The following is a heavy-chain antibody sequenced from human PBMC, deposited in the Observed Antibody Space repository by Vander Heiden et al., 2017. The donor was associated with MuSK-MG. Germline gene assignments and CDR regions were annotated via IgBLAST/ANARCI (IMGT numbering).Heavy chain of an antibody. V-gene: IGHV3-53*01. J-gene: IGHJ4*02. CDR3: ARGGNDFWSGYYVFDY. D-gene: IGHD3-3*01. CDR1: GFTVSSNY. Sequence: EVQLVESGGGLIQPGGSLRLSCAASGFTVSSNYMRWVRQAPGKGLEWVSVIYSGGSTYYADSVKGRFTISRDNSKNTLYLQMNSLRAEDTAVYYCARGGNDFWSGYYVFDYWGQGTLVTVSS. CDR2: IYSGGST.